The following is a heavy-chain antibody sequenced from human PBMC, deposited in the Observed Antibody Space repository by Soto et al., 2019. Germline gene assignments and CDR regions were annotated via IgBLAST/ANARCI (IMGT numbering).Heavy chain of an antibody. Sequence: PGGSLRLSCAASGFTFSNYGIHWVRQAPGKGLEWVAVISYDGSNKYYADSVKGRFTISRDNSKNTLYLQMNSLRAEDTAVYYCARGPSSLTRFDYWGQGTLVTVSS. J-gene: IGHJ4*02. V-gene: IGHV3-30*03. CDR2: ISYDGSNK. CDR1: GFTFSNYG. D-gene: IGHD2-2*01. CDR3: ARGPSSLTRFDY.